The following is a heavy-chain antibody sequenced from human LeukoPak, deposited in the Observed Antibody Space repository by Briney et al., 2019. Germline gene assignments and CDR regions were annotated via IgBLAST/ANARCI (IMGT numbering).Heavy chain of an antibody. V-gene: IGHV3-33*01. J-gene: IGHJ4*02. CDR3: ARDGYNGAPIFDY. D-gene: IGHD5-24*01. Sequence: PGGSLRLSCAASGFIFSSFGMHWVRQAPGRGLEWVAAIRSDGSDEYFADSVRGRFTISRDQSKSTMYLQMDTLRAEDTAVYYCARDGYNGAPIFDYWGQGTLVTVSS. CDR1: GFIFSSFG. CDR2: IRSDGSDE.